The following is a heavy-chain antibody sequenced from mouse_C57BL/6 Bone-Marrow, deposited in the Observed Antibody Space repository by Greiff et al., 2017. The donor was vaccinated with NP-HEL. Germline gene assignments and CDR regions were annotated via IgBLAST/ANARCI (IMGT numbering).Heavy chain of an antibody. J-gene: IGHJ4*01. CDR2: ISYDGSN. D-gene: IGHD3-1*01. V-gene: IGHV3-6*01. Sequence: EVKLQESGPGLVKPSQSLSLTCSVTGYSITSGYYWNWIRQFPGNKLEWMGYISYDGSNNYNPSLKNRISITRDTSKNQFFLKLNSVTTEDTATYYCASPAGYYAMDYWGQGTSVTVSS. CDR3: ASPAGYYAMDY. CDR1: GYSITSGYY.